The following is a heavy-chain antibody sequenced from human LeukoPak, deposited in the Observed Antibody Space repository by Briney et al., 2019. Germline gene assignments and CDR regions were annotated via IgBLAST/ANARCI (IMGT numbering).Heavy chain of an antibody. Sequence: GSVRRSCAASGFTISNYFRSWLREAPGKGREWVAIIKQDGSERYYVDSVKGRFTITRDNAKNSVYLEMSSLRSEDTAVYYCARDSRGLGGWYEENWGQGTLLTVSS. CDR2: IKQDGSER. CDR1: GFTISNYF. V-gene: IGHV3-7*01. CDR3: ARDSRGLGGWYEEN. J-gene: IGHJ4*02. D-gene: IGHD6-19*01.